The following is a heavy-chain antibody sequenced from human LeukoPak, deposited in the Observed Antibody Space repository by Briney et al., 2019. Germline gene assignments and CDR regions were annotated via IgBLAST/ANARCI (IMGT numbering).Heavy chain of an antibody. Sequence: PGRSLRLSCAASGFTFDDYAMHWVRQAPGKGLEWVSGISWNSGSIGYADSVKGRFTISRDNAKNSLYLQMNSLRAEDTALYYCAKTPPVAGPDWYFDLWGRGTLVTVSS. V-gene: IGHV3-9*01. CDR2: ISWNSGSI. D-gene: IGHD6-19*01. J-gene: IGHJ2*01. CDR1: GFTFDDYA. CDR3: AKTPPVAGPDWYFDL.